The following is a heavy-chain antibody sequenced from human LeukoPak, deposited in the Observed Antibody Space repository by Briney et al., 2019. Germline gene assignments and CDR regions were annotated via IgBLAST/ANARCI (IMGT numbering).Heavy chain of an antibody. V-gene: IGHV4-38-2*02. CDR2: NYHSGNT. CDR3: ARLLWFGKYYFDY. J-gene: IGHJ4*02. CDR1: GYSISSGYY. D-gene: IGHD3-10*01. Sequence: PSETLSLTCTVSGYSISSGYYWGGSRHPPGREWEWLRTNYHSGNTYYIPSLKSQVNISVDTSKNQFSLNLTSVTAADTAVYYCARLLWFGKYYFDYWGQGTLVTVSS.